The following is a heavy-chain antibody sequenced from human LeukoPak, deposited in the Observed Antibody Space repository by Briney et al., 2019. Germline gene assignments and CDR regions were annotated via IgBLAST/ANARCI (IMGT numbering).Heavy chain of an antibody. CDR1: GGSFSGYY. V-gene: IGHV4-34*01. D-gene: IGHD6-19*01. Sequence: SETLSLTCAVYGGSFSGYYWSWIRQPPGEGLEWIGEINHSGSTNYNPSLKSRVTISVDTSKNQFSLKLSSVTAADTAVYYCARRGYSSGWYHSGWFDPWGQGTLVTVSS. CDR3: ARRGYSSGWYHSGWFDP. J-gene: IGHJ5*02. CDR2: INHSGST.